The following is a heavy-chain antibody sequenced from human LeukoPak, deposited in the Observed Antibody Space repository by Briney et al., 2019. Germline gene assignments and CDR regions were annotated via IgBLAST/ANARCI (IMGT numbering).Heavy chain of an antibody. D-gene: IGHD5-18*01. CDR2: IDPSDSYT. CDR1: GYSFTSYW. Sequence: GESLKISCKVPGYSFTSYWISWVRQLPVKGLEWMGRIDPSDSYTNYSPSFQGHVTISADKSISTAYLQWSSLKASDTAMYYCARRGGYSYGHDAFDIWGQGTMVTVSS. CDR3: ARRGGYSYGHDAFDI. V-gene: IGHV5-10-1*01. J-gene: IGHJ3*02.